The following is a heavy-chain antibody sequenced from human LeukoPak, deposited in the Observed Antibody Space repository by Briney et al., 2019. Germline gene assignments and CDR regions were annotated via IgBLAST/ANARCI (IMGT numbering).Heavy chain of an antibody. CDR3: AKDLSLFFH. V-gene: IGHV3-48*03. J-gene: IGHJ4*02. Sequence: GGSLRLSCEASGFPFGNYVMNWVRQAPGRGLEWVSYTSSSGSAIYYADSVKGRFTISRDNAKTSMYLQMNSLGAEDTAVYYCAKDLSLFFHWGQGTLVTVSS. D-gene: IGHD3-3*01. CDR2: TSSSGSAI. CDR1: GFPFGNYV.